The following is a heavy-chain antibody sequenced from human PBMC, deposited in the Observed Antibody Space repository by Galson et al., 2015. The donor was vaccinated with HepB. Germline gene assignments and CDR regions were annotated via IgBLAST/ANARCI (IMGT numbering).Heavy chain of an antibody. D-gene: IGHD2-8*01. CDR1: GGSISSYY. Sequence: ETLSLTCTVSGGSISSYYWSWIRQPPGKGLEWIGYIYYSGSTNYNPSLKSRVTISVDTSKNQFSLKLSSVTAADTAVYYCARLRMLMESYYYYGMDVWGQGTTVTVSS. CDR2: IYYSGST. J-gene: IGHJ6*02. CDR3: ARLRMLMESYYYYGMDV. V-gene: IGHV4-59*01.